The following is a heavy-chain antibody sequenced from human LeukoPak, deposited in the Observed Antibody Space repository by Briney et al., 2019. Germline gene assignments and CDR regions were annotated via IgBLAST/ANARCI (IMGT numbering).Heavy chain of an antibody. Sequence: SETLSLTCGVYGGSFSGYYWGWIRQPPGKGLEWIGYIYYSGSTNYNPSLKSRVTISVDTSKNQFSLKLSSVTAADTAVYYCAGTYYYGSGSYFRPPFDYWGQGTLVTVSS. CDR2: IYYSGST. D-gene: IGHD3-10*01. J-gene: IGHJ4*02. V-gene: IGHV4-59*01. CDR1: GGSFSGYY. CDR3: AGTYYYGSGSYFRPPFDY.